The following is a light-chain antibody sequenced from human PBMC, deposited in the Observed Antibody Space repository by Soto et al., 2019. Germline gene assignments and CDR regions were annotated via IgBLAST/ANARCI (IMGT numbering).Light chain of an antibody. CDR1: SSNIGSNY. CDR3: GGWDDSLSGPV. J-gene: IGLJ2*01. Sequence: QSVLTQPPSASGTPGQRVNISCSGSSSNIGSNYVYWYRQLQGTAPKLLIQRNNQRPSGVPARFSGSKSGTSASLAISGLRSEDEADYYCGGWDDSLSGPVFGGGTKVTVL. CDR2: RNN. V-gene: IGLV1-47*01.